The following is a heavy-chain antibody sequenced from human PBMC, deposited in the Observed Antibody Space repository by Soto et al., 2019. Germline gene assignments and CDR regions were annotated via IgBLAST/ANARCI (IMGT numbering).Heavy chain of an antibody. Sequence: EVQLVESGGGLVQPGGSLRLSCAASGFTFSSYAMHWVRQAPGKGLEYVSAISSNGGSTYYANSVTGRFTISRDNSKNTLYLQMGSLRAEDMAVYYCARDVSVVVPAAMDLYYYYYMDVWGKGTTVTVSS. CDR3: ARDVSVVVPAAMDLYYYYYMDV. V-gene: IGHV3-64*01. CDR1: GFTFSSYA. CDR2: ISSNGGST. D-gene: IGHD2-2*01. J-gene: IGHJ6*03.